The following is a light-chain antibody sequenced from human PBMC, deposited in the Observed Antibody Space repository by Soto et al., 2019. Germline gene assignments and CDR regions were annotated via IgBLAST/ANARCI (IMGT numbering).Light chain of an antibody. V-gene: IGLV1-40*01. CDR1: SSNIGAGFD. CDR3: QSYDSSLSAYV. CDR2: GNT. J-gene: IGLJ1*01. Sequence: QSVLTQPPSVSGAPGQRVAISCTGSSSNIGAGFDLHWYQHLPGTAPKLLIFGNTNRPSGVPDRFSGSKSGTSASLAITGLQADDEADYYCQSYDSSLSAYVFGTGTKVTVL.